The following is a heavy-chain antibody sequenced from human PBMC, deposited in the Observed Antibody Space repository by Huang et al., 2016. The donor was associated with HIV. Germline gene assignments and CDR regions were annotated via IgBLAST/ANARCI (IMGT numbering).Heavy chain of an antibody. CDR2: VRSKAFGGAS. CDR3: SPSGDDYFYFYMDV. J-gene: IGHJ6*03. CDR1: GFIFNDFA. V-gene: IGHV3-49*03. Sequence: GFIFNDFAINWFRQSPGKGLEWIGFVRSKAFGGASKTAPSVKDRFTVSRDEDKNVAFLQMENLQVDDTAVYYCSPSGDDYFYFYMDVWGNGTTVIVS. D-gene: IGHD2-21*01.